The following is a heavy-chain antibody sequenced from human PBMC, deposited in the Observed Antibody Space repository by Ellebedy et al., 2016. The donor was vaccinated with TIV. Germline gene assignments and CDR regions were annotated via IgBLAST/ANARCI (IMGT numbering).Heavy chain of an antibody. CDR1: GFTFSSYA. J-gene: IGHJ4*02. V-gene: IGHV3-30*02. CDR3: SKEISEVGRPLFDF. CDR2: MRYDGSHK. Sequence: PGGSLRLSCAASGFTFSSYAMSWVRQAPGKGLEWVAFMRYDGSHKSYADSVKGRFTISRDNSKNTLYLQMNSLRPEDTAMYFCSKEISEVGRPLFDFWGQGTLVSVSS. D-gene: IGHD2/OR15-2a*01.